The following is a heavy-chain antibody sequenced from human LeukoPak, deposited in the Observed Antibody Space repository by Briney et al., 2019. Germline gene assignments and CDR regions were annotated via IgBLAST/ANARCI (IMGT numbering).Heavy chain of an antibody. V-gene: IGHV3-23*01. CDR2: ISGSGGST. CDR1: GFTFSSYA. D-gene: IGHD3-3*01. J-gene: IGHJ3*02. Sequence: GGSLRLSCAASGFTFSSYAMSWVRQAPGKGLEWVAAISGSGGSTYYADSVKGRFTISRDNAKNSLYLQMNSLRAEDTAVYYCAKAVPSYYYDFWSAAPDAFDIWGQGTMVTVSS. CDR3: AKAVPSYYYDFWSAAPDAFDI.